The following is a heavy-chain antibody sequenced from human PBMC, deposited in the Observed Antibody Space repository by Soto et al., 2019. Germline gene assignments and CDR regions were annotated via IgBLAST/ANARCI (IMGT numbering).Heavy chain of an antibody. V-gene: IGHV4-31*03. J-gene: IGHJ4*02. CDR1: GGSISSGGYY. D-gene: IGHD3-10*01. Sequence: PSETLSLTCTVSGGSISSGGYYWSWIRQHPGKGLEWIGYIYYSGSTYYNPSLKSRVTISVDTSKTQFSLKLSSVTAADTAVYYCARGYYGSGSYLWSLHRPFDYWGQGTLVTVSS. CDR2: IYYSGST. CDR3: ARGYYGSGSYLWSLHRPFDY.